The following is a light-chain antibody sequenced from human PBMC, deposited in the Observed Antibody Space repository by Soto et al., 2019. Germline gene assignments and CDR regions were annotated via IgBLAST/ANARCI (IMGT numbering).Light chain of an antibody. V-gene: IGKV2-28*01. CDR1: QSLLYSNGYNY. Sequence: DIVMTQSPLSLPVTAGEPASISCRSSQSLLYSNGYNYLDWYLQKPGQSPQLLIYLGSNRASGVPDRFSGSGSGTDFTLRISRVEADDVGVYFCMQALQMRTFGQGTKLEIK. CDR2: LGS. J-gene: IGKJ2*01. CDR3: MQALQMRT.